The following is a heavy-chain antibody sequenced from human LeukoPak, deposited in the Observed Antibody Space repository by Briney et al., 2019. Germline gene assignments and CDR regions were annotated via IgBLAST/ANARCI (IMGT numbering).Heavy chain of an antibody. J-gene: IGHJ4*02. Sequence: GGSLRLSCAASGFTFSCYAMSWVRQAPGKGLEWVSAISGSGGSTYYADSVKGRFTISRDNSKNTLYLQMNSLRAEDTAVYYCAKDILWGFGPESPLGSGIFDYWGQGTLVTVSS. D-gene: IGHD2-21*01. CDR3: AKDILWGFGPESPLGSGIFDY. CDR2: ISGSGGST. V-gene: IGHV3-23*01. CDR1: GFTFSCYA.